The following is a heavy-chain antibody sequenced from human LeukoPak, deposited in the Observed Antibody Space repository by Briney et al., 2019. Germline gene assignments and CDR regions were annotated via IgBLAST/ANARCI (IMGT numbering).Heavy chain of an antibody. CDR3: ARDWMDSSRWFSWYFDL. V-gene: IGHV4-4*07. D-gene: IGHD6-13*01. CDR1: GISFSSSY. Sequence: SETLSLTCTVSGISFSSSYWSWIRQPAGKGLEWIGRIYASGSTNYNPSFKSRITMSVDTSKNHFSLNLSSVTSADTAVYYCARDWMDSSRWFSWYFDLWGRGTLVIVSS. CDR2: IYASGST. J-gene: IGHJ2*01.